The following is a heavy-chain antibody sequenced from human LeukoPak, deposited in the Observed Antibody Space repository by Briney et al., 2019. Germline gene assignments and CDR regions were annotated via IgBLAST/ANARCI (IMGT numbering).Heavy chain of an antibody. Sequence: PSETLSLTCAVSGGSVSDTSWWNWVRQSPEKGLEWIGEIYHSRSTNYNPSLKSRVTMSMDKSKNQFSLKLSSVTAADTAVYYCATGDYDFWSGYYTGIGYWGQGTLVTVSS. J-gene: IGHJ4*02. CDR2: IYHSRST. D-gene: IGHD3-3*01. V-gene: IGHV4-4*02. CDR1: GGSVSDTSW. CDR3: ATGDYDFWSGYYTGIGY.